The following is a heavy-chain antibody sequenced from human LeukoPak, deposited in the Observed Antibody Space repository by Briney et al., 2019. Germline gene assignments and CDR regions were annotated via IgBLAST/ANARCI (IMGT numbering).Heavy chain of an antibody. CDR1: GYTFTSYA. V-gene: IGHV1-3*01. J-gene: IGHJ4*02. D-gene: IGHD3-22*01. Sequence: GASVKVSCKASGYTFTSYAMHWVRQAPGQRLEWMGWINAGNGNTKYSQKFQGGVTMTRNTSISTAYMELSSLRSEDTAVYYCARGANQYYYDSSGSIDYWGQGTLVTVSS. CDR3: ARGANQYYYDSSGSIDY. CDR2: INAGNGNT.